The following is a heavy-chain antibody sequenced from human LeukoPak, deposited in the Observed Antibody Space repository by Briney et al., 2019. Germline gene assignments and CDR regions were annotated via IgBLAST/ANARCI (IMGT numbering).Heavy chain of an antibody. J-gene: IGHJ4*02. CDR3: AKAELGVDTFFDY. CDR2: LSGSGAGT. Sequence: GGSLRLSCAASGFTVSNNYMSWVRQAPGRGLEWVATLSGSGAGTYYSDSVQGRFTISRDNSKRTLFLQMNSLRAEDTAFYYCAKAELGVDTFFDYWGQGTLVTVSS. D-gene: IGHD3-3*01. V-gene: IGHV3-23*01. CDR1: GFTVSNNY.